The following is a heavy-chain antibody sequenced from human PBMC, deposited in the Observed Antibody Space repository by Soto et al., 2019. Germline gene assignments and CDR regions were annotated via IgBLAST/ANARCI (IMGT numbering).Heavy chain of an antibody. CDR2: INTYNGNT. J-gene: IGHJ4*02. Sequence: VQLVQSGAEVKKPGASVKISCKASGYTFDTYSMTWGRQAPGQGLEWMAWINTYNGNTHYSQKDQGRVSVTTDTSTSTVYMELRSLRSDDTAVYYCPRYVLSNSHYLDFWGQGTLVTVSS. CDR1: GYTFDTYS. D-gene: IGHD1-1*01. V-gene: IGHV1-18*04. CDR3: PRYVLSNSHYLDF.